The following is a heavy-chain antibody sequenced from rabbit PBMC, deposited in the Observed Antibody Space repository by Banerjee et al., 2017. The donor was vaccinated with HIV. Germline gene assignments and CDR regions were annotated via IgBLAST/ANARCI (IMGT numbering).Heavy chain of an antibody. CDR1: GFDFSSYY. CDR2: IDPVFGST. Sequence: QSLEESGGDLVKPGASLTLTCTASGFDFSSYYMSWVRQAPGKGLEWIGYIDPVFGSTYYASWVKGRFTISKTSSTTVTLRTTSLTAADTATYFCARDINTSFKLWGQGTLVTVS. CDR3: ARDINTSFKL. J-gene: IGHJ4*01. D-gene: IGHD1-1*01. V-gene: IGHV1S40*01.